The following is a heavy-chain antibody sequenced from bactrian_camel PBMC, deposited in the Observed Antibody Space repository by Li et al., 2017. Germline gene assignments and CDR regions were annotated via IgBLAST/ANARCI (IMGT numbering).Heavy chain of an antibody. CDR2: INVGGRDT. Sequence: QLVESGGGSVQAGGSLRLSCTASGRLYGYCIGWFRQALGKEREGVAVINVGGRDTVYSDSVKGRFTISLDNAKDTVYLQMNSLKPEDSAMYYCAADKALPGASRPCTSWYWGEGTQVTVS. CDR3: AADKALPGASRPCTSWY. V-gene: IGHV3S25*01. CDR1: GRLYGYC. D-gene: IGHD6*01. J-gene: IGHJ4*01.